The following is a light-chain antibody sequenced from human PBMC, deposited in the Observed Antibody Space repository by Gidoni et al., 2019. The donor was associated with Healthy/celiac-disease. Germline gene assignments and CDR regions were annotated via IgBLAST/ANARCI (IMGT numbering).Light chain of an antibody. J-gene: IGKJ2*01. CDR3: QQYGSSPPKYT. CDR1: KSVSSSY. Sequence: EIVLTQSPGTLSLSPGERATLSCRARKSVSSSYLAWSQQKPGQAPRLLIYSASSRATGIPDRFSGSGSGTDFTLTISRLEPEDFAVDYCQQYGSSPPKYTFGQGTKLEIK. V-gene: IGKV3-20*01. CDR2: SAS.